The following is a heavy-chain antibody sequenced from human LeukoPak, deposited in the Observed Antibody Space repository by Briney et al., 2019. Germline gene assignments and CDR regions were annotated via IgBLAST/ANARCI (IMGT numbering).Heavy chain of an antibody. CDR3: ARHEGGRGDSQFDY. J-gene: IGHJ4*02. D-gene: IGHD7-27*01. V-gene: IGHV4-59*01. Sequence: SETLSLTCTVSGGSISPYYWSWIRQPPGKGLEYIGYIYYSGSTNCNPSLKSRVTISVDTSKNQFSLKLSSVTAADTAVYYCARHEGGRGDSQFDYWGQGTLVTVSS. CDR2: IYYSGST. CDR1: GGSISPYY.